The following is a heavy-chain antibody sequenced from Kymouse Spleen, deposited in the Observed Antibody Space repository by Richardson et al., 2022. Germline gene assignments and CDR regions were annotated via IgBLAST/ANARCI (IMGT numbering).Heavy chain of an antibody. J-gene: IGHJ4*02. CDR1: GFTFSSYG. CDR2: IWYDGSNK. CDR3: ARGYSSSWHFDY. D-gene: IGHD6-13*01. V-gene: IGHV3-33*01. Sequence: QVQLVESGGGVVQPGRSLRLSCAASGFTFSSYGMHWVRQAPGKGLEWVAVIWYDGSNKYYADSVKGRFTISRDNSKNTLYLQMNSLRAEDTAVYYCARGYSSSWHFDYWGQGTLVTVSS.